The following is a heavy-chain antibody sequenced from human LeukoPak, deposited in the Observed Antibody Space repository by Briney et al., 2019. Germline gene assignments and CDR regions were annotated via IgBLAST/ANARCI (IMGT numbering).Heavy chain of an antibody. D-gene: IGHD5-18*01. V-gene: IGHV1-8*01. CDR3: ARYSYGSYYYYYMDV. Sequence: ASVTVSCKASGYTFTSYDINWVRQAPGQGLEWMGWMNPNSGNTGYAQKFQGRVTMTRNTSISTAYMELSSLRSEDTAVYYCARYSYGSYYYYYMDVWGKGTTVTVSS. CDR1: GYTFTSYD. J-gene: IGHJ6*03. CDR2: MNPNSGNT.